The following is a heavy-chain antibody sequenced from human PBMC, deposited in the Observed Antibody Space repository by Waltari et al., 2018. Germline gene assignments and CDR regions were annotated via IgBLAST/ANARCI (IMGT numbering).Heavy chain of an antibody. J-gene: IGHJ5*02. D-gene: IGHD3-10*01. CDR3: VRGFGSDP. Sequence: EVQLVESGGGLVKPGGSLRLSCAASGFTFSSYSMNWVRQAPGKGLGWVSSISSSSSHIYPADSVKGRFTISRDNARNSLYLQMNSLRADDTAMYYCVRGFGSDPWGQGTLVTVSS. CDR2: ISSSSSHI. CDR1: GFTFSSYS. V-gene: IGHV3-21*02.